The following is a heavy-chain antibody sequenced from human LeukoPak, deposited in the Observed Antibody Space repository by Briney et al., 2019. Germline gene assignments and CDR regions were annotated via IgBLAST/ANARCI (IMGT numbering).Heavy chain of an antibody. CDR1: EFTFSSYW. J-gene: IGHJ4*02. V-gene: IGHV3-74*01. D-gene: IGHD2-15*01. CDR2: INSDGRTT. CDR3: ASRYCSGGSCYNRYYFDY. Sequence: GGSLRLSCEASEFTFSSYWMHWVRQAPGKGLVWVSRINSDGRTTIYADSVKGRFTISRDNSKNTLYLQMNSLRAEDTAIYYCASRYCSGGSCYNRYYFDYWGQGTLVTVSS.